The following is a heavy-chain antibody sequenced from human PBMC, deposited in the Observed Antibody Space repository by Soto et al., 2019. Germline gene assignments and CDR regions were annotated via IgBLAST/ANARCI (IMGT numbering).Heavy chain of an antibody. J-gene: IGHJ6*02. V-gene: IGHV5-51*01. CDR3: AASIFYYGMDV. CDR2: IYPGDSDT. CDR1: GYTFTNYW. Sequence: GESLKISCKGFGYTFTNYWIGWVRQMPGKGPEWMGIIYPGDSDTKYNPSFQGQVTISADKSITTTYLQWSSLKASDTAIYYYAASIFYYGMDVWGQGTTVTVSS.